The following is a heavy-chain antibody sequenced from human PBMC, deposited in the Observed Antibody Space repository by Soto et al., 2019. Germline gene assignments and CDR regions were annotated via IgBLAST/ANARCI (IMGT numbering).Heavy chain of an antibody. Sequence: SETLSLTCAVYGGSFSGYYWSWIRQPPGKGLEWIGYIYYSGSTNYNPSLKSRVTISVDTSKNQFSLKLSSVTAADTAVYYCARQYSGYDSYYYYYMDVWGKGTTVTVS. CDR2: IYYSGST. CDR3: ARQYSGYDSYYYYYMDV. D-gene: IGHD5-12*01. CDR1: GGSFSGYY. J-gene: IGHJ6*03. V-gene: IGHV4-59*08.